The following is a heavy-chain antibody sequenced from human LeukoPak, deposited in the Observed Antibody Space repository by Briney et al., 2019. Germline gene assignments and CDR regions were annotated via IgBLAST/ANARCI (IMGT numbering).Heavy chain of an antibody. CDR3: ARSRFGGSSLYYFDY. CDR1: GGSISSGGYY. J-gene: IGHJ4*02. D-gene: IGHD3-10*01. Sequence: SETLSLTCTVSGGSISSGGYYWSWIRQHPGKGLEWIGYIYYSGSTYYNPSLKSRVTISVDTSKNRFSLKLRSVTAADTAVYYCARSRFGGSSLYYFDYWGQGTLVTVSS. CDR2: IYYSGST. V-gene: IGHV4-31*03.